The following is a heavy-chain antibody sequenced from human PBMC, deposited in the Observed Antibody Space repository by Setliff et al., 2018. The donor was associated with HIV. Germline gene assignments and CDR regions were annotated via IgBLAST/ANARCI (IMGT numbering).Heavy chain of an antibody. Sequence: SETLSLTCAVHGGSFSGYYWRWIRQPPGKGLEWIGEISHSGSTNYKSSLKSRVAISVDTSKIQFSLNLSSVSAADTAVYYCARGNNGYYYDSSGYYHWGQGTLVTVSS. CDR2: ISHSGST. D-gene: IGHD3-22*01. V-gene: IGHV4-34*01. CDR1: GGSFSGYY. J-gene: IGHJ5*02. CDR3: ARGNNGYYYDSSGYYH.